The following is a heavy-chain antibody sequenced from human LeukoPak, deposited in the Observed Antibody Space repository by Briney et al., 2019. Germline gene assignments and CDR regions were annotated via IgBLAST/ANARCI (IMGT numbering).Heavy chain of an antibody. CDR1: GFTFSLYW. CDR3: ARDQDIVATPAYGMDA. Sequence: GGSLTLSCAASGFTFSLYWMTWVRQHPGRGLEWVANIKQDGSEKFYLDSVKGRFTISKDNAKNAVYLQMNGLRAEDTAVYYCARDQDIVATPAYGMDAWGQGTTVTVSS. D-gene: IGHD5-12*01. J-gene: IGHJ6*02. V-gene: IGHV3-7*01. CDR2: IKQDGSEK.